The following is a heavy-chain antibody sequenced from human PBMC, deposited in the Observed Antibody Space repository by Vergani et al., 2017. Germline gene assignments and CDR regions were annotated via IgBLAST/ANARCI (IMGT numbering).Heavy chain of an antibody. CDR1: GFTFNSYW. CDR2: ISGQNFRT. J-gene: IGHJ4*02. CDR3: ADLYGDDGFSPF. Sequence: EVQLVESGGGLVQPGGSLRLSCAASGFTFNSYWMTWVRQAPGKGLEWVSGISGQNFRTHYADSVKGRFTISRDDSKNTVYLQINSLRAEDTAFYYCADLYGDDGFSPFWGQGTLVTVSS. D-gene: IGHD2-21*01. V-gene: IGHV3-23*04.